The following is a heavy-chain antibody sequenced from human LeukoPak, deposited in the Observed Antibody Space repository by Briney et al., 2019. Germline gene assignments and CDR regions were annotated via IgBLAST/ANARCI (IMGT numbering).Heavy chain of an antibody. D-gene: IGHD1-26*01. Sequence: GGSPRLSCADSGFTFSRYNMNWVRQAPGKGLEWVSSISSSSGYMYYADSVKGRFTISRDNAKNSLYLQMNSLRAEDTAVYYCARGSEWEPLYYFDYWGQGTLVTVSS. V-gene: IGHV3-21*01. CDR1: GFTFSRYN. CDR3: ARGSEWEPLYYFDY. CDR2: ISSSSGYM. J-gene: IGHJ4*02.